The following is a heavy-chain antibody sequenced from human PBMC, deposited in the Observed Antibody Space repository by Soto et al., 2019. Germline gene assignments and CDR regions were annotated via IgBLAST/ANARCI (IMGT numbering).Heavy chain of an antibody. V-gene: IGHV3-23*01. CDR2: ISGSGGST. CDR1: GFTFSSYA. J-gene: IGHJ6*02. CDR3: AKGREKYYYYGMDV. Sequence: PGGSLRLSCAASGFTFSSYAMSWVRLAPGKGLEWVSAISGSGGSTYYADSVKGRFTISRDNSKNTLYLQMNSLRAEDTAVYYCAKGREKYYYYGMDVWGQGTTVTVSS.